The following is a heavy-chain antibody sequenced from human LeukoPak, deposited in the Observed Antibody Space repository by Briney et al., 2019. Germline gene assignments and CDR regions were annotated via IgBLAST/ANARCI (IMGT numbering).Heavy chain of an antibody. CDR2: ISCYNGNA. D-gene: IGHD3-10*01. J-gene: IGHJ4*02. Sequence: GASVKVSCKASGYSYDNYGITWVRQVPGQGLEWLGWISCYNGNANYAQNLQERVSLTSDKSTNTAYMEVKSLRPDDTAVYYCARTPKRFGELYQPGDSWGQGTLLTVSS. CDR3: ARTPKRFGELYQPGDS. CDR1: GYSYDNYG. V-gene: IGHV1-18*01.